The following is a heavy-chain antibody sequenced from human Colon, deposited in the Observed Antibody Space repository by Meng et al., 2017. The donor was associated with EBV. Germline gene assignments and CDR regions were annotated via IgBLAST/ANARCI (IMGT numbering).Heavy chain of an antibody. Sequence: LVELGGGFVKAVESLSLSCAASAFNFNDYYMTWIRRARGKGLEWVAFISKIGDGSSYAESVGGRFTISRDSATHSLYLQMNSLRAEDTAVYYCARDLGGPRDYWGQGTLVTVSS. CDR3: ARDLGGPRDY. J-gene: IGHJ4*02. V-gene: IGHV3-11*01. D-gene: IGHD6-25*01. CDR1: AFNFNDYY. CDR2: ISKIGDGS.